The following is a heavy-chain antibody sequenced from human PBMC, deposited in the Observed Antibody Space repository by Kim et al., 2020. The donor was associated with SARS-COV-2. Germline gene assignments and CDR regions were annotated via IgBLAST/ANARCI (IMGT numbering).Heavy chain of an antibody. CDR3: ARPYDYGGNQPSFFDY. V-gene: IGHV3-48*03. J-gene: IGHJ4*02. D-gene: IGHD4-17*01. Sequence: GGSLRLSCAASGFTFSSYEMNWVRQAPGKGLEWVSYISSSGSTIYYADSVKGRFTISRDNAKNSLYLQMNSLRAEDTAVYYCARPYDYGGNQPSFFDYWGQGTLVTVSS. CDR1: GFTFSSYE. CDR2: ISSSGSTI.